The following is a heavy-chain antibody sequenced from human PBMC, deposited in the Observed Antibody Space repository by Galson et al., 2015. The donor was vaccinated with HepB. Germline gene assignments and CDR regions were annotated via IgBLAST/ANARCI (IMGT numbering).Heavy chain of an antibody. Sequence: SLRLSCAGSGFAFSDHYMDWVRQAPGKGLEWVGRSRNKAKSHTTEYAASVKGRFTISRDDSKNSLYLQMNSLKTEDTAVYYCTRCSICTGGTCHSGPGDYWGQGTLVTVSS. V-gene: IGHV3-72*01. CDR2: SRNKAKSHTT. CDR1: GFAFSDHY. CDR3: TRCSICTGGTCHSGPGDY. D-gene: IGHD2-8*02. J-gene: IGHJ4*02.